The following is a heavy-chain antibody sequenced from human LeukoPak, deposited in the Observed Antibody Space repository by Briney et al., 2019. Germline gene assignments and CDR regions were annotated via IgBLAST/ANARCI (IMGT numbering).Heavy chain of an antibody. CDR3: ARRLTMENWFDP. V-gene: IGHV4-39*01. CDR2: IYYSGST. D-gene: IGHD3-3*01. J-gene: IGHJ5*02. CDR1: GGSISSYY. Sequence: PSETLSLTCTVSGGSISSYYWGWLRQPPGKGLEWIGSIYYSGSTYYNPSLKSRVTISVDTSKNQFSLKLSSVTAADTAVYYCARRLTMENWFDPWGQGTLVTVSS.